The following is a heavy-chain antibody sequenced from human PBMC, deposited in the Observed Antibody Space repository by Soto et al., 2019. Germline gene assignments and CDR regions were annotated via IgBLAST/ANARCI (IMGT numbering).Heavy chain of an antibody. D-gene: IGHD2-15*01. J-gene: IGHJ4*02. CDR3: ARERGGYSSDF. CDR2: INGDGDYT. Sequence: EVQLVESGGGLVQPGGSLRLSFAASGFSFSIYWMHWLRQVPGKGLVWVSRINGDGDYTNYADSVKGRFTISRDNAKNTLYLQMNSLRAEDTAVYYCARERGGYSSDFWGQGTLVTVSS. CDR1: GFSFSIYW. V-gene: IGHV3-74*01.